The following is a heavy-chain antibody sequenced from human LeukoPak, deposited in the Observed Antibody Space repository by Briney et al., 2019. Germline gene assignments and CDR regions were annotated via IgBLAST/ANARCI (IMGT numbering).Heavy chain of an antibody. CDR1: GFTFSSYG. D-gene: IGHD3-3*01. CDR2: IRYDGSNK. V-gene: IGHV3-30*02. CDR3: AKVESYDFWSGYPDY. Sequence: GGSLRLSCAASGFTFSSYGIHWVRQAPGKGLEWVAFIRYDGSNKYYADSVKGRFTISRDNSKNTLYLQMNSLRAEDTAVYYCAKVESYDFWSGYPDYWGQGTLVTVSS. J-gene: IGHJ4*02.